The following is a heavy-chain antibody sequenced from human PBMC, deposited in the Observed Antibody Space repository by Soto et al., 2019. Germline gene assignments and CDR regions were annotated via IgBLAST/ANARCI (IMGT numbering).Heavy chain of an antibody. CDR2: ISGSGDKT. CDR1: GFTFSSYA. CDR3: AKRNTMTRGGPDCDY. J-gene: IGHJ4*02. V-gene: IGHV3-23*01. Sequence: EVQLLESGGGLAQTGGSLRLSCAASGFTFSSYAMNWVRQAPGKGLEWVSFISGSGDKTYYADSVKGRFTISRDNSKSTLSLQMNSLRAEDTAVYYCAKRNTMTRGGPDCDYWGQGTLVTVSS. D-gene: IGHD3-16*01.